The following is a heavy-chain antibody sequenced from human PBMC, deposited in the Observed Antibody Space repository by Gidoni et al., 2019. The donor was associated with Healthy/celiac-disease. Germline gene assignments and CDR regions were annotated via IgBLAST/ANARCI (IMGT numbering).Heavy chain of an antibody. D-gene: IGHD2-2*01. CDR3: TIVPAGAEYEFDY. CDR2: IKSKTDGGTT. J-gene: IGHJ4*02. CDR1: GFTFSNAW. Sequence: EVQLVESGGGLVKPGGSLRLSCAASGFTFSNAWMSWVRQAPGKGLEWVGRIKSKTDGGTTDYAAPVKGRFTISRDDSKNTLYLQMNSLKTEDTAVYYCTIVPAGAEYEFDYWGQGTLVTVSS. V-gene: IGHV3-15*01.